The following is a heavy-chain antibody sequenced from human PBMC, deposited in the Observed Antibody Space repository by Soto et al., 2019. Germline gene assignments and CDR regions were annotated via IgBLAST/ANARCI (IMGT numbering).Heavy chain of an antibody. V-gene: IGHV3-30*18. CDR3: AKGGYDFWSGYYWPDY. J-gene: IGHJ4*02. CDR1: GFTFSSYG. CDR2: ISYDGSNK. D-gene: IGHD3-3*01. Sequence: GGSLRLSCAASGFTFSSYGMHWVRQAPGKGLEWVAVISYDGSNKYYADSVKGRFTISRDNSKNTLYLQMNSLRAEDTAVYYCAKGGYDFWSGYYWPDYWGQGTLVTVSS.